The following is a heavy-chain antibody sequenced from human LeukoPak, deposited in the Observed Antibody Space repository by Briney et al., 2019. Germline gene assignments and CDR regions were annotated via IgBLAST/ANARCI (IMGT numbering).Heavy chain of an antibody. CDR1: GYTLTELS. V-gene: IGHV1-24*01. CDR2: FDPEDGET. CDR3: ATSPRDGYITYYYYGMDV. Sequence: ASVKVSCKVSGYTLTELSMHWVRQAPGKGLEWMGGFDPEDGETIYAQKFQGRVTMTEDTSTDTAYMELSSLRSEDTAVYYCATSPRDGYITYYYYGMDVWGQGTTVTVSS. J-gene: IGHJ6*02. D-gene: IGHD5-24*01.